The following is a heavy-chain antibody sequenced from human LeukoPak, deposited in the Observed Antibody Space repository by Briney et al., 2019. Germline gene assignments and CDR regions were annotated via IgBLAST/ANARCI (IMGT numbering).Heavy chain of an antibody. J-gene: IGHJ4*02. CDR3: ARDPGGSSWTPYYFDY. CDR2: IKQDGSEK. D-gene: IGHD6-13*01. Sequence: AGGSLRLSCAASGFTFSSYWMSWVRQAPGKGLEWVANIKQDGSEKYYVDSVKGRFTISRDNAKNSLYLQMNSLRAEDTAVYYCARDPGGSSWTPYYFDYWGQGTLVTVSS. V-gene: IGHV3-7*01. CDR1: GFTFSSYW.